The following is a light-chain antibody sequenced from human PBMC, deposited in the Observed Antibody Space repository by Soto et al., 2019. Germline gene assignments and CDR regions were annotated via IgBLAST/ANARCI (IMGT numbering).Light chain of an antibody. CDR3: QQYNDYSWT. CDR2: AAS. Sequence: DIQMTQSPSYLSSSVGDGVTITCRASQSISSYLNWYQQKPGKAPKLLIYAASSLQSGVPSRFSGSGSGTEFTLTISSLQPDDVAIYYCQQYNDYSWTFGQGTKVDI. CDR1: QSISSY. J-gene: IGKJ1*01. V-gene: IGKV1-39*01.